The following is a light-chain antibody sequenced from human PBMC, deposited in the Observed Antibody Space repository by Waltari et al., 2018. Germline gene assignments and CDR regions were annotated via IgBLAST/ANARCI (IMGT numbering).Light chain of an antibody. CDR3: SSYAGRNNLQVV. CDR2: EIS. V-gene: IGLV2-8*01. CDR1: RSDIGAYNY. Sequence: QSALTQPPSASGSPGQLVTISCTGTRSDIGAYNYVSLSQKHPGKAPKLMIYEISKRPSGVPDRFSGSKSGNTASLTVSGLQAEDEADYYCSSYAGRNNLQVVFGGGTKLTVL. J-gene: IGLJ2*01.